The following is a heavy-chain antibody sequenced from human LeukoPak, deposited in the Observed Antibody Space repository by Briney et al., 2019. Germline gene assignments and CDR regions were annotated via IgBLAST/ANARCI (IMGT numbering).Heavy chain of an antibody. CDR1: GFTFDDYG. CDR2: INWNGGST. V-gene: IGHV3-20*04. Sequence: RPGGSLRLSCAASGFTFDDYGMSWVRQAPGKGLERVSGINWNGGSTGYADSVKGRFTISRDNAKNSLYLQMNSLRAEDTALYYCAREQYQLLYGYYYMDVWGKGTTVTVSS. CDR3: AREQYQLLYGYYYMDV. J-gene: IGHJ6*03. D-gene: IGHD2-2*02.